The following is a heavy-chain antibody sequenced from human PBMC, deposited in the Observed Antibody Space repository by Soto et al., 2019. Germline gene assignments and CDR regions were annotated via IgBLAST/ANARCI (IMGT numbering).Heavy chain of an antibody. D-gene: IGHD6-19*01. CDR1: GFTFSNYT. Sequence: EVQLVESGGGLVKPGGSPTLSCAASGFTFSNYTMNWVRQAPGKGLEWVSSISRSSRNIYYADSVKGRFTISRDNAKNALYLHMNSLRAGDTAVYYCARDLKVAGTNSFYYYGMDVWGQGTTVTVSS. J-gene: IGHJ6*02. CDR2: ISRSSRNI. CDR3: ARDLKVAGTNSFYYYGMDV. V-gene: IGHV3-21*01.